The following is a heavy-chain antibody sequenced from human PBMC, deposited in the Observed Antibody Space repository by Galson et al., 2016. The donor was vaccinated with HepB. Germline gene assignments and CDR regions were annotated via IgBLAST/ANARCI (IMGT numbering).Heavy chain of an antibody. CDR1: GFTFGDCA. CDR3: AKAAQYCSSSSCRNWFDP. D-gene: IGHD2-2*01. J-gene: IGHJ5*02. Sequence: SLRLSCAASGFTFGDCAMHWVRQAPGKGLEWVSGISWNSGNTGYADSVKGRFTISRDNPKNSLYLQMNSLRAEDTALYYCAKAAQYCSSSSCRNWFDPWGQGTLVTVSS. V-gene: IGHV3-9*01. CDR2: ISWNSGNT.